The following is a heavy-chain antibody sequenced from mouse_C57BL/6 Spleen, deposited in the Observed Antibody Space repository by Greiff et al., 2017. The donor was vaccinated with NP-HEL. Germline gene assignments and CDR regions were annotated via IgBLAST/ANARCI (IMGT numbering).Heavy chain of an antibody. CDR3: ARRDGSSYHWYFDV. CDR1: GYTFTDYY. Sequence: EVQLQQSGPELVKPGASVKISCKASGYTFTDYYMNWVKQSHGKSLEWIGDINPNNGGTSYNQKFKGKATLTVDKSSSTAYMELRSLTSEDSAVYYCARRDGSSYHWYFDVWGTGTTVTVSS. CDR2: INPNNGGT. V-gene: IGHV1-26*01. J-gene: IGHJ1*03. D-gene: IGHD1-1*01.